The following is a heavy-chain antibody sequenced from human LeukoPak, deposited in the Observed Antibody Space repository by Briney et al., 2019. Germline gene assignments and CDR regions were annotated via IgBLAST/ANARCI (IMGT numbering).Heavy chain of an antibody. D-gene: IGHD6-6*01. CDR3: AKDKYEYSSSSSPSPFDY. CDR2: MSYDGSNK. Sequence: QPGGSLRLSCVASGFTFSSYGMHWVRQAPGKGLEWVAVMSYDGSNKYYADSVKGRFTISRDNSKNTLYLQMNSLRAEDTAVYYCAKDKYEYSSSSSPSPFDYWGQGTLVTVSS. V-gene: IGHV3-30*18. J-gene: IGHJ4*02. CDR1: GFTFSSYG.